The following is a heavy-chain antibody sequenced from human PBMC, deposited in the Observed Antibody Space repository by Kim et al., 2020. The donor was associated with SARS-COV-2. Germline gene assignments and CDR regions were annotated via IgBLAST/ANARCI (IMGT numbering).Heavy chain of an antibody. Sequence: SETLSLTCTVSGGSISSSSYYWGWIRQPPGKGLEWIGSIYYSGSTYYNPSLKSRVTISVDTSKNQFSLQLNSVTAADTAVYYCARHGDYYGSGCTSDYWGRGTLVTVSS. CDR1: GGSISSSSYY. V-gene: IGHV4-39*01. D-gene: IGHD3-10*01. J-gene: IGHJ4*01. CDR2: IYYSGST. CDR3: ARHGDYYGSGCTSDY.